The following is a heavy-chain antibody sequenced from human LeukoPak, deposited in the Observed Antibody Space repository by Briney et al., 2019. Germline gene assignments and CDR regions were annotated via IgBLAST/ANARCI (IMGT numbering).Heavy chain of an antibody. CDR1: GGSFSGYY. CDR3: AGYGDYFHY. CDR2: INHSGST. J-gene: IGHJ4*02. Sequence: SETLSLTCAVYGGSFSGYYWSWIRQPPGKGLEWIGEINHSGSTNYNPSLKSRVTISVDTSKNQFSLELSSVTAADTAVYYCAGYGDYFHYWGQGTLVTVSS. V-gene: IGHV4-34*01. D-gene: IGHD4-17*01.